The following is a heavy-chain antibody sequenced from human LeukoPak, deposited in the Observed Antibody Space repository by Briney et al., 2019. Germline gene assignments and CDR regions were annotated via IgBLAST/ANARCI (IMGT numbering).Heavy chain of an antibody. D-gene: IGHD3-22*01. CDR3: ARDAYYDSSGYPSREYFQH. V-gene: IGHV3-48*01. CDR1: GFTFSSYS. J-gene: IGHJ1*01. Sequence: PGGSLRLSCAASGFTFSSYSMNWVRQAPGKGLEWVSYISSSSTIYYADSVKGRFTISRDNAKNSLYLQMNSLRAEDTAVCYCARDAYYDSSGYPSREYFQHWGQGTLVTVSS. CDR2: ISSSSTI.